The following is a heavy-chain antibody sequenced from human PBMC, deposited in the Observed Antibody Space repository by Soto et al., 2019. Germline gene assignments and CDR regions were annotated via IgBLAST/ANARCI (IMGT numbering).Heavy chain of an antibody. Sequence: SGRTPIKAKQVSRIACTVSGSRLTYGGGTVGWIRQPPGKALEWLALIYWDDDKRYSPSLKSRLAITRGTSKNQVLLTMTDLDHADTATYRCAHLVATTHYAVFGWRPGT. CDR3: AHLVATTHYAVFG. J-gene: IGHJ6*02. CDR1: GSRLTYGGGT. CDR2: IYWDDDK. D-gene: IGHD5-12*01. V-gene: IGHV2-5*02.